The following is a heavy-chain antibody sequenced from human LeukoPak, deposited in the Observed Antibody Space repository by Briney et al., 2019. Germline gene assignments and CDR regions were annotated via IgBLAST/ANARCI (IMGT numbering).Heavy chain of an antibody. D-gene: IGHD3-22*01. J-gene: IGHJ6*03. CDR3: ARGRQEVSMIVVVMTAVSYYLDV. CDR2: INHSGST. V-gene: IGHV4-34*01. Sequence: PSETLSLTCAVYGGSFSGYYWSWIRQPPGKGLEWIGEINHSGSTNYNPSLKSRVTISQDTSKNQFSLKLSSVIAADTAVYYCARGRQEVSMIVVVMTAVSYYLDVWGKGPRSPSP. CDR1: GGSFSGYY.